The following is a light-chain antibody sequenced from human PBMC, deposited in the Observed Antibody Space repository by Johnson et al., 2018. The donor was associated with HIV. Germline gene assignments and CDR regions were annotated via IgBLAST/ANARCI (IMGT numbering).Light chain of an antibody. CDR1: SSNIGNNY. J-gene: IGLJ1*01. CDR2: DNN. CDR3: GTWDSSLSARYV. V-gene: IGLV1-51*01. Sequence: QSVLTQPPSVSAAPGQKVTISCSGSSSNIGNNYVSWYQQLPGTAPKLLIYDNNKRPSGIPDRFSGSKSGTSATLGITALQTGDEADYYCGTWDSSLSARYVFGTGTKVTVL.